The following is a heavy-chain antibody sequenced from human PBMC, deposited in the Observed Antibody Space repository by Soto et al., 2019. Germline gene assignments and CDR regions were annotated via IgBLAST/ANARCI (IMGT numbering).Heavy chain of an antibody. CDR1: GFTFINDW. Sequence: LRLSCAASGFTFINDWRHWVRQAPGKGLEWVSRINADGGSTHYADSVRGRFTISRDNAKNTLFLQLNSLRVEDTAIYYCIKVLTRGVGVPRFYFDSWGQGTLVTVSS. V-gene: IGHV3-74*01. J-gene: IGHJ4*02. CDR3: IKVLTRGVGVPRFYFDS. CDR2: INADGGST. D-gene: IGHD3-9*01.